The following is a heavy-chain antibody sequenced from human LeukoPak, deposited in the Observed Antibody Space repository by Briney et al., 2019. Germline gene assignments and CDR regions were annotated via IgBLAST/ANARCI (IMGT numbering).Heavy chain of an antibody. CDR3: AKDKCGAFCGGD. Sequence: PGRSLRLSCTISGFTFDDYAMHWVRQAPGKGLEWVSAISWISGGVGYADSVKGRFTISRDNAKNSLYLQMNSLRAEDTAVYYCAKDKCGAFCGGDWGQGTLVTVSS. CDR2: ISWISGGV. V-gene: IGHV3-9*01. CDR1: GFTFDDYA. J-gene: IGHJ4*02. D-gene: IGHD2-21*01.